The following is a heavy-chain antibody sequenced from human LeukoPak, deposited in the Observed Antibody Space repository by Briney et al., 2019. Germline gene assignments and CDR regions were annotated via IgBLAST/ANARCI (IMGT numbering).Heavy chain of an antibody. CDR1: GGSFSGYY. Sequence: PSETLSLTCAVYGGSFSGYYWSWIRQSPGKGLEWIGEINHSGDTRYNPSLKSRVTISVDTSKNQFSLKLTSVTAADTAIYYCARTTVILTWFDPWGQGTLVTVSS. CDR3: ARTTVILTWFDP. CDR2: INHSGDT. D-gene: IGHD3-16*01. V-gene: IGHV4-34*01. J-gene: IGHJ5*02.